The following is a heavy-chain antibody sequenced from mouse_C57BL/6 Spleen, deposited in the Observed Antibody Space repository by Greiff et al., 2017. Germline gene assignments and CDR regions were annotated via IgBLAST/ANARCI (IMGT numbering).Heavy chain of an antibody. CDR3: AREVNGNYETY. J-gene: IGHJ3*01. Sequence: EVQLQQSGPELVQPGASVKIPCKASGYTFTDYNMDWVKQSHGKSLGWIGDINPNNGGTIYNQKFKGKATLTVDKSSSTAYMELRSLTSEDTAVYYCAREVNGNYETYWGQGTLVTVSA. CDR1: GYTFTDYN. V-gene: IGHV1-18*01. D-gene: IGHD2-1*01. CDR2: INPNNGGT.